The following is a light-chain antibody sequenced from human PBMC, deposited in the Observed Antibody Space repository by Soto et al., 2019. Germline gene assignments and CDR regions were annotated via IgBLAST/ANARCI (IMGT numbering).Light chain of an antibody. Sequence: DIQMTQSPSTLSASVGDRVTITCRASQSISRWSAWYQQKPGKAPKLLIYDVSSLESGVPSRFSGSGSGTEFTLTISSLQPDDFATYYCQQYNTFWTFGQGTKVDIK. CDR3: QQYNTFWT. CDR2: DVS. CDR1: QSISRW. J-gene: IGKJ1*01. V-gene: IGKV1-5*01.